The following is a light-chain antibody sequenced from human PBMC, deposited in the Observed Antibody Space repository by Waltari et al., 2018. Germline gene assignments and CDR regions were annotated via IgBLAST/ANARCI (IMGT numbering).Light chain of an antibody. CDR3: LHYNSFPWP. CDR1: QGVSNY. CDR2: AAS. V-gene: IGKV1-17*03. J-gene: IGKJ1*01. Sequence: DIQMTHSPSAMSASVGDRVTFTCRASQGVSNYLAWFQQKHGKVPKRLIYAASSLQSGVPSRFSGSGSGTEFTLTISTLQPEDFATYCCLHYNSFPWPFGQGTQVEIK.